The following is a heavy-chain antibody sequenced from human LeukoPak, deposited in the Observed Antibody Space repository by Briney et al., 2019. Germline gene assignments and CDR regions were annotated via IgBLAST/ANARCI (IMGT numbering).Heavy chain of an antibody. CDR1: GGSISSGSYY. D-gene: IGHD3/OR15-3a*01. CDR2: IYTSGST. V-gene: IGHV4-61*02. Sequence: PSETLSLTCPVSGGSISSGSYYWSWIRQPAGKGLEWIGRIYTSGSTNYNPSLKSRVTISVDTPKNQISLRLTSVPATDTAMYYCARQTGSGLFTLPGGQGTLVTVSS. J-gene: IGHJ4*02. CDR3: ARQTGSGLFTLP.